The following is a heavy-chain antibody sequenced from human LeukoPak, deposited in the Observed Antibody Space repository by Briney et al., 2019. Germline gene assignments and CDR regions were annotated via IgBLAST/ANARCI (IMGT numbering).Heavy chain of an antibody. D-gene: IGHD6-13*01. CDR2: IYYSGST. V-gene: IGHV4-39*07. CDR3: ARGVTAAGTIHFDY. Sequence: SETLSLTCTVSGGSISSSSYYWGWIRQPPGKGLEWIGSIYYSGSTYYNPSLKSRVTISVDTSKNQFSLKLSSVTAADTAVYYCARGVTAAGTIHFDYWGQGTLVTVSS. CDR1: GGSISSSSYY. J-gene: IGHJ4*02.